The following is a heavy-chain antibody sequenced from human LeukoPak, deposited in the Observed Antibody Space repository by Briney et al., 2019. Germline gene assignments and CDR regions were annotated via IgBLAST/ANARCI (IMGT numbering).Heavy chain of an antibody. CDR1: GFTFSSYW. V-gene: IGHV3-7*03. CDR3: ARSPDGYNSYFDY. Sequence: GGSLRLSCAASGFTFSSYWMSWVRQAPGKGLEWVANIKQDGSEKYYVDSVKGRFTISRDNAKNSLYLQMNSLRAEDTALYYCARSPDGYNSYFDYWGQGTLVTVSS. D-gene: IGHD5-24*01. CDR2: IKQDGSEK. J-gene: IGHJ4*02.